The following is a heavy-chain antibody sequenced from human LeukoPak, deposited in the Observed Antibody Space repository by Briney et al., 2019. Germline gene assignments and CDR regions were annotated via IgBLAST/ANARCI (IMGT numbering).Heavy chain of an antibody. D-gene: IGHD3-10*02. V-gene: IGHV3-74*01. CDR1: GFTFYNYA. CDR2: IGPDGRST. J-gene: IGHJ4*02. Sequence: GGSLRLSCAASGFTFYNYAMTWVRQAPGKGRVWVSRIGPDGRSTNYADFVKGRFTVSRDNAMNTVYLQMNSLGTEDTAVYYYVRGARGGHYVIDYWGQGTLVTVSS. CDR3: VRGARGGHYVIDY.